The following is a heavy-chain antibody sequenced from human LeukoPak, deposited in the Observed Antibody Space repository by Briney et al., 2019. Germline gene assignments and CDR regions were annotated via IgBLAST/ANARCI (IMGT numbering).Heavy chain of an antibody. CDR1: GFTFSRYW. CDR2: ISSSSSYI. J-gene: IGHJ5*02. D-gene: IGHD3-16*01. V-gene: IGHV3-21*01. Sequence: PGGSLRLSCAASGFTFSRYWMNWVRQAPGKGLEWVSSISSSSSYIYYADSVKGRFTISRDNAKNSLYLQMNSLRAEDTAVYYCARTVLRSLGEFSLRGWFDPWGQGTLVIVSS. CDR3: ARTVLRSLGEFSLRGWFDP.